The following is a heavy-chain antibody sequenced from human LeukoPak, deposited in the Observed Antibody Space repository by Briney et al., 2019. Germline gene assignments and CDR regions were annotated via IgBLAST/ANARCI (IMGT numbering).Heavy chain of an antibody. J-gene: IGHJ5*02. CDR2: INAANGNT. V-gene: IGHV1-3*01. D-gene: IGHD6-19*01. CDR3: ARGAPIRVAVAATFDP. Sequence: ASVKVSCKTSGFTFTTYTMHWVRQAPGQRLEWMGWINAANGNTQYSQKFQGRVTITRDTSASTAYMELSSLRSEDTAVYYCARGAPIRVAVAATFDPWGQGTLVTIPS. CDR1: GFTFTTYT.